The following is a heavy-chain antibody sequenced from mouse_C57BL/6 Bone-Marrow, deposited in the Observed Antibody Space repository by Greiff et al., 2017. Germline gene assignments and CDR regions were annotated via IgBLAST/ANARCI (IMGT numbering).Heavy chain of an antibody. V-gene: IGHV6-3*01. Sequence: EVKLQESGGGLVQPGGSMKLSCVASGFTFSNYWMNWVRQSPEKGLEWVAQIRLKSDNYATHYAESVKGRFTISRDDSKSSVYLQMNNLRAEDTGIYYCALYGNLYAMDYWGQGTTVTVAS. CDR1: GFTFSNYW. D-gene: IGHD2-1*01. CDR2: IRLKSDNYAT. CDR3: ALYGNLYAMDY. J-gene: IGHJ4*01.